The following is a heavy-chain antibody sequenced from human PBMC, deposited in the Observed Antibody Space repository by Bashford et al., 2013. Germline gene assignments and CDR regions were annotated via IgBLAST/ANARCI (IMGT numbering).Heavy chain of an antibody. V-gene: IGHV3-48*03. Sequence: VRQAPGKGLEWVSYISSSGSTIYYADSVKGRFTISRDNAKNSLYLQMNSLRAEDTAVYYCARDPRRIEYRGWGLDYWGQGTLVTVSS. CDR3: ARDPRRIEYRGWGLDY. J-gene: IGHJ4*02. CDR2: ISSSGSTI. D-gene: IGHD6-6*01.